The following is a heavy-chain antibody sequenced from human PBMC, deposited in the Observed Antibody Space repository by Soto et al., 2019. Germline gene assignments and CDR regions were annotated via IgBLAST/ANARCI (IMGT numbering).Heavy chain of an antibody. CDR3: ARGPSVVAATPFSWFDP. V-gene: IGHV3-74*01. J-gene: IGHJ5*02. D-gene: IGHD2-15*01. CDR1: GFTFSRFW. Sequence: PGGSLRLSCAASGFTFSRFWMHWVRQAPGKGLVWVSRVNDDGTSTNYADSVKGRFTISRDNAKNTLYLQMNSLRAEDTAVYYCARGPSVVAATPFSWFDPWGQGTLVTVS. CDR2: VNDDGTST.